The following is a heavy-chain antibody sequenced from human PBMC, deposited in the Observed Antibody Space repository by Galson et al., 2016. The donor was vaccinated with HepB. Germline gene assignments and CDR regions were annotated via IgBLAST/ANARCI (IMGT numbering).Heavy chain of an antibody. CDR3: AAGGRFLECCDV. CDR1: GLTFSSYT. CDR2: ISSSSTYI. D-gene: IGHD3-3*01. V-gene: IGHV3-21*01. J-gene: IGHJ6*04. Sequence: SLRLSCADSGLTFSSYTMNWVRQAPGKGLEWVSSISSSSTYIYYAGSVKGRFTISRDNSKNSLYLQMNSLRAEDTAVYYCAAGGRFLECCDVWGKGTTVTVSS.